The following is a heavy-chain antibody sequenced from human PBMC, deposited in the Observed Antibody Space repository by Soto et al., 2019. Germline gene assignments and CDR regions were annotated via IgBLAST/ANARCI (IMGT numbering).Heavy chain of an antibody. CDR3: ARESEDLTSNFDY. V-gene: IGHV3-21*06. CDR2: ISSTT. J-gene: IGHJ4*02. CDR1: GFTFTSYS. Sequence: PGGSLRLSCAASGFTFTSYSMNWVRQAPGKGLEWVSSISSTTMKGRFTISKDNAKNSLYLEMNSLRAEDTAVYYCARESEDLTSNFDYWGQGTLVTVSS.